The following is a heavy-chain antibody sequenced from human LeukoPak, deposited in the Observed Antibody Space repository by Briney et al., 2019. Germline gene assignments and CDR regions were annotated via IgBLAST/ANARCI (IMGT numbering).Heavy chain of an antibody. D-gene: IGHD2-2*01. V-gene: IGHV4-59*01. CDR2: IYYSGST. CDR1: GGSISNYY. CDR3: ARANVGYCSSTSCFTDTYYYYYGMDV. Sequence: SETLSLTCTVSGGSISNYYWSWIRQPPGKGLEWIGYIYYSGSTNYNPSLESRVTISVDTSKNRFSLKLSSVTAADTAVYYCARANVGYCSSTSCFTDTYYYYYGMDVWGQGTTVTVSS. J-gene: IGHJ6*02.